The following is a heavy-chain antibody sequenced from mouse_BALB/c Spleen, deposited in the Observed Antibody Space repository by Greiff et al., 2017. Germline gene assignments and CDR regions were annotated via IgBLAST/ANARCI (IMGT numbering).Heavy chain of an antibody. CDR2: IWSGGST. J-gene: IGHJ4*01. V-gene: IGHV2-2*02. Sequence: QVQLKESGPGLVQPSQSLSITCTVSGFSLTSYGVHWVRQSPGKGLVWLGVIWSGGSTDYNAAFISRLSISKDNSKGQVSFKMNSLQANDTAVYYCARNSVLVGRYAMDYWGQGTSVTVSS. CDR1: GFSLTSYG. D-gene: IGHD2-10*02. CDR3: ARNSVLVGRYAMDY.